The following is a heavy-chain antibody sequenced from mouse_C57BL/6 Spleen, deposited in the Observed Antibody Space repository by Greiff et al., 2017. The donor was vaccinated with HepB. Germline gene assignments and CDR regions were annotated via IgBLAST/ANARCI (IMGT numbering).Heavy chain of an antibody. D-gene: IGHD1-1*01. CDR2: INPNNGGT. Sequence: EVQGVESGPELVKPGASVKMSCKASGYTFTDYNMHWVKQSHGKSLEWIGYINPNNGGTSYNQKFKGKATLTVNKSSSTAYMELRSLTSEDSAVYYCARSPHRYGSSHWYFDVWGTGTTVTVSS. CDR3: ARSPHRYGSSHWYFDV. J-gene: IGHJ1*03. CDR1: GYTFTDYN. V-gene: IGHV1-22*01.